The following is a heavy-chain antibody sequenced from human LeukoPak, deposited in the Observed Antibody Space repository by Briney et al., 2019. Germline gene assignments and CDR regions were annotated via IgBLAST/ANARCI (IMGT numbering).Heavy chain of an antibody. Sequence: QPGGSLRLSCAASGFTVSSSYMSWVRQAPGKGLEWVSVIYSGGSTYYADSVKGRFTISRDNSKNTLYLQMNSLRAEDTAVYYCARDLDCSGGSCYSYWGQGTLVTVSS. CDR2: IYSGGST. V-gene: IGHV3-66*02. D-gene: IGHD2-15*01. J-gene: IGHJ4*02. CDR3: ARDLDCSGGSCYSY. CDR1: GFTVSSSY.